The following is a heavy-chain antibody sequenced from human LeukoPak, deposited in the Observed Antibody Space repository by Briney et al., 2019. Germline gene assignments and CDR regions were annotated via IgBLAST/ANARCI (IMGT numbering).Heavy chain of an antibody. V-gene: IGHV3-30*18. CDR1: GFTFSSYG. D-gene: IGHD3-10*01. CDR3: AKEGRQWFGDQIFDY. CDR2: ISYDGSNK. Sequence: GGSLRLPCAASGFTFSSYGMHWVRQAPGKGLEWVAVISYDGSNKYYADSVKGRFTISRDNSKNTLYLQMNSLRAEDTAVYYCAKEGRQWFGDQIFDYWGQGTL. J-gene: IGHJ4*02.